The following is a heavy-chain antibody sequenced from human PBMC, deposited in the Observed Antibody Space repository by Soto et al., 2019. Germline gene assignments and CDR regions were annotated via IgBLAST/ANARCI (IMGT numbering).Heavy chain of an antibody. CDR2: IIPIFGTA. CDR3: ASTIHVYYYDSSGSIYFDY. J-gene: IGHJ4*02. V-gene: IGHV1-69*13. Sequence: SVKVSCKASGGTFSSYAISCVRQAPGQGLEWMGGIIPIFGTANYAQKFQGRVTITADESTSTAYMELSSLKSEDTAVHYCASTIHVYYYDSSGSIYFDYWGQGTLVTVSS. CDR1: GGTFSSYA. D-gene: IGHD3-22*01.